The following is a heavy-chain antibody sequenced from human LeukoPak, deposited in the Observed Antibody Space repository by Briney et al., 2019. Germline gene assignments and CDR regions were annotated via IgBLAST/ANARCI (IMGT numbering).Heavy chain of an antibody. Sequence: GGSLRLSCASSGFTFSSYAMSWVRQAPGKRLEWVSTIGGAGVRTYYADSVKGRFTISRDNSKNTLYLQINSLRAEDTAVYFCAKDRLGGPYFFHYWGQGTLVTVSS. CDR2: IGGAGVRT. CDR1: GFTFSSYA. CDR3: AKDRLGGPYFFHY. D-gene: IGHD3-16*01. J-gene: IGHJ4*02. V-gene: IGHV3-23*01.